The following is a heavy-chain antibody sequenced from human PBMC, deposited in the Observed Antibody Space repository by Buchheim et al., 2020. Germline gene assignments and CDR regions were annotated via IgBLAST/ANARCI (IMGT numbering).Heavy chain of an antibody. Sequence: QVQLQQWGAGLLKPSETLSLTCAVYGGSFSGYYWSWIRQPPGKGLEWFGEINHSGSTNYNPSLKSRVTISVDTSKNQLSLKLSSVTAADTAVYYCAGPSTGPTYYYYYYGMDVWGQGTT. CDR1: GGSFSGYY. D-gene: IGHD4-17*01. CDR2: INHSGST. V-gene: IGHV4-34*01. J-gene: IGHJ6*02. CDR3: AGPSTGPTYYYYYYGMDV.